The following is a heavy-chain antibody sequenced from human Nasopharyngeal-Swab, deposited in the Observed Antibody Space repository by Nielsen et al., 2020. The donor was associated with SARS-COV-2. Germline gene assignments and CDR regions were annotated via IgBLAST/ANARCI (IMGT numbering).Heavy chain of an antibody. V-gene: IGHV3-20*04. CDR3: ARGHYQLLHWFYP. J-gene: IGHJ5*02. CDR2: INWNGGST. D-gene: IGHD2-2*01. CDR1: GFTFDDYG. Sequence: GESLKISCAASGFTFDDYGMSWVRQAPGKGLEWVSGINWNGGSTGYADSVKGRFTISRDNAKNSLYLQMNSLRAEDTALYYCARGHYQLLHWFYPWGQGTLVTVSS.